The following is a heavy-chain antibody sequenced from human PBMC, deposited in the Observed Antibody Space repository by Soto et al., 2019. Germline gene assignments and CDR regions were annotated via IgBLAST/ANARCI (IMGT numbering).Heavy chain of an antibody. CDR1: GFTFSNYG. CDR2: IWYDGSNE. J-gene: IGHJ4*02. V-gene: IGHV3-33*01. Sequence: PGGSLRLSCEPSGFTFSNYGMHWVRQGPGKGLEWVAVIWYDGSNEYYGDSVKGRFTVYRDNYKNTLYLQMNGLRVGDTAVYYCARDNFGLDYWGQGTLVTVSS. D-gene: IGHD1-1*01. CDR3: ARDNFGLDY.